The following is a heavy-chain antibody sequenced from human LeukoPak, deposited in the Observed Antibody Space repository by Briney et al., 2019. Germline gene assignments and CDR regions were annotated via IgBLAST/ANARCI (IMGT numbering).Heavy chain of an antibody. CDR3: ASEMATIAGDAFDI. D-gene: IGHD5-24*01. CDR1: GYTFTGYY. CDR2: INPNSGGT. J-gene: IGHJ3*02. Sequence: ASVKVSCKASGYTFTGYYMHWVRQAPGQGLEWMGWINPNSGGTNYAQKFQGRVTITTDESTSTAYMELSSLRSEDTAVYYCASEMATIAGDAFDIWGQGTMVTVSS. V-gene: IGHV1-2*02.